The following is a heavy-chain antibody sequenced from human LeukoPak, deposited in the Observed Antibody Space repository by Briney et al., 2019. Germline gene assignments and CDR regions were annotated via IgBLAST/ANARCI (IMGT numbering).Heavy chain of an antibody. CDR3: VSTATFDH. Sequence: AGGSLRLSCAASGFTFSLCWMSWVSQAPGKGLEWVANIKQDGSEKYYVDSVKGRFTISRDNARNSLYLQMNSLRAEDTAVYYCVSTATFDHWGQGTLVTVSS. V-gene: IGHV3-7*05. CDR2: IKQDGSEK. J-gene: IGHJ4*02. D-gene: IGHD5/OR15-5a*01. CDR1: GFTFSLCW.